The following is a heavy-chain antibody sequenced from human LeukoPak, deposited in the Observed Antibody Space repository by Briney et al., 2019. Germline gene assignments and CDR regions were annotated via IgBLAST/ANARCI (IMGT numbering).Heavy chain of an antibody. CDR2: IYSGGST. CDR1: GFTFSSYE. D-gene: IGHD2-15*01. CDR3: ARDQTDCSGGSCYWAYFDY. J-gene: IGHJ4*02. V-gene: IGHV3-66*01. Sequence: PGGSLRLSCAASGFTFSSYEMNWVRQAPGKGLEWVSVIYSGGSTYYADSVKGRFTISRDNSKNTLYLQMNSLRAEDTAVYYCARDQTDCSGGSCYWAYFDYWGQGTLVTVSS.